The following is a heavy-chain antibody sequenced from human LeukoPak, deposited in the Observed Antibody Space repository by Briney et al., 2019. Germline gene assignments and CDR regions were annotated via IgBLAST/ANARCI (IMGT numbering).Heavy chain of an antibody. CDR2: INPSGGSA. CDR3: VRGRAAGNGWPFDY. D-gene: IGHD6-19*01. CDR1: GYTFTSYY. V-gene: IGHV1-46*01. J-gene: IGHJ4*02. Sequence: ASVKVSCKASGYTFTSYYMHWVRQAPGQGLEWMGIINPSGGSANYAQKFQGRVTMTRDTSTSTVYMELGSLRSEDTAVYYCVRGRAAGNGWPFDYWGQGTLVTVSS.